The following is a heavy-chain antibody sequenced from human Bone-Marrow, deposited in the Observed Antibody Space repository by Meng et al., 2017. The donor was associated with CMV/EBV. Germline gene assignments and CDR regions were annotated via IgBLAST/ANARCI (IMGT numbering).Heavy chain of an antibody. CDR3: ASITYYYDSSGVH. V-gene: IGHV3-9*01. J-gene: IGHJ4*02. D-gene: IGHD3-22*01. Sequence: SLKISCAASGFTFDDYAMHWVRQAPGKGLEWVSGISWNSGSIGYADSVKGRFTISRDNARESLYLQMNSLRAEDTAVYYCASITYYYDSSGVHWGQGTLVTVSS. CDR1: GFTFDDYA. CDR2: ISWNSGSI.